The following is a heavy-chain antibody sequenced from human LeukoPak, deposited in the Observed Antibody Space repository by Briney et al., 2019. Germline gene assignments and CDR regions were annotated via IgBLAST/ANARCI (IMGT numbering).Heavy chain of an antibody. J-gene: IGHJ6*03. CDR2: IYPGDSDT. V-gene: IGHV5-51*01. Sequence: GESLQISCKGSGYSFTSYWIGWVRQMPGKGLEWMGIIYPGDSDTRYSPSFQGQVTISADKSISTAYLQWSSLKASDTAMYYCARHPGYPPYYYYYYMDVWGKGTTVTVSS. CDR1: GYSFTSYW. CDR3: ARHPGYPPYYYYYYMDV. D-gene: IGHD3-9*01.